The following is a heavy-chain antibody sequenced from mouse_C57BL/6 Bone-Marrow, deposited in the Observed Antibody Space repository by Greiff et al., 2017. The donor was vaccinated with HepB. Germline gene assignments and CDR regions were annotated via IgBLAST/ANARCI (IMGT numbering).Heavy chain of an antibody. Sequence: EVKVVESGGGLVKPGGSLKLSCAASGFTFSSYAMSWVRQTPEKRLEWVATISDGGSYTYYPDNVKGRFTISRDNAKNNLYLQMSHLKSEDTAMYYCARPLLYGAMDYWGQGTSVTVSS. CDR1: GFTFSSYA. CDR3: ARPLLYGAMDY. D-gene: IGHD2-1*01. CDR2: ISDGGSYT. V-gene: IGHV5-4*03. J-gene: IGHJ4*01.